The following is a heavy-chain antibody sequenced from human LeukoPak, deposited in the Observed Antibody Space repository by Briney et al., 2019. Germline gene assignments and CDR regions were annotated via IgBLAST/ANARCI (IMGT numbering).Heavy chain of an antibody. CDR1: GFTFSSYA. Sequence: PGGSLRLSCAASGFTFSSYAMHWVRQAPGKGLEWVAVISYDGSNKYYADSVKGRFTISRDNSKNTLYLQMNSLRAEDTAVYYCARAAGAARPTYCYYGMDVWGQGTTVTVSS. CDR2: ISYDGSNK. V-gene: IGHV3-30-3*01. D-gene: IGHD6-6*01. CDR3: ARAAGAARPTYCYYGMDV. J-gene: IGHJ6*02.